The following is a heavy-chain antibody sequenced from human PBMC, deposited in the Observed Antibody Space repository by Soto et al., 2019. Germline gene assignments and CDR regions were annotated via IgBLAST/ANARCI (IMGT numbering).Heavy chain of an antibody. V-gene: IGHV1-2*04. CDR3: ARDRGGWFDP. D-gene: IGHD3-10*01. J-gene: IGHJ5*02. CDR1: GYTFTGYY. Sequence: ASVKVSFTASGYTFTGYYMHWVRQAPGQGLEWMGWINPNSGGTNYAQKFQGWVTMTRDTSISTAYMDLRSLKSDDTAVYYCARDRGGWFDPWGQGTLVTVSS. CDR2: INPNSGGT.